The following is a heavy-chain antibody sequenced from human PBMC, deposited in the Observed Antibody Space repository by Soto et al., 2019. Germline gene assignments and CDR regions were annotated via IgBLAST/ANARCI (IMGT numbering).Heavy chain of an antibody. D-gene: IGHD6-13*01. V-gene: IGHV3-7*03. CDR1: GFAFSSFW. CDR3: VRVPGGGIAGRGRYYYYGMDV. CDR2: IKQVGSEK. J-gene: IGHJ6*02. Sequence: PGGSLRLSCVASGFAFSSFWMSWVRQAPGKGLEWVANIKQVGSEKYYVDSVKGRFTISRDNAKNSLYLQMNSLRAEDTAVYYCVRVPGGGIAGRGRYYYYGMDVWGQGTTVTVSS.